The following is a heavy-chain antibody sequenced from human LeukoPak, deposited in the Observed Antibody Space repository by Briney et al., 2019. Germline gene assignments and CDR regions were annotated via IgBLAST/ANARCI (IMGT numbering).Heavy chain of an antibody. Sequence: GASVKVSCKASGYTFTSYGISWVRQAPGQGLEWMGWISAYNGNTNYAQKLQGRVTMTTDTSTSTACMELRSLRSDDTAVYYCARDGPLLRYFDWRDGMDVWGQGTTVTVSS. D-gene: IGHD3-9*01. V-gene: IGHV1-18*01. CDR2: ISAYNGNT. CDR3: ARDGPLLRYFDWRDGMDV. CDR1: GYTFTSYG. J-gene: IGHJ6*02.